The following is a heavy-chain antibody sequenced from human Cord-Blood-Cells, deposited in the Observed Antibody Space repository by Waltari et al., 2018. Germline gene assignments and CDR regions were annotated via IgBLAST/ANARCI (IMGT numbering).Heavy chain of an antibody. CDR1: GVPFSSHG. CDR3: ARDLTGDRGAFDI. V-gene: IGHV3-33*01. Sequence: QVQLVESGGGVVQPGRSLRLSCAASGVPFSSHGTPWVRQAPGKGWGWVAVIWYDGSNKYYADSVKGRFTISRDNSKNTLYLQMNSLRAEDTAVYYCARDLTGDRGAFDIWGQGTMVTVSS. D-gene: IGHD3-9*01. CDR2: IWYDGSNK. J-gene: IGHJ3*02.